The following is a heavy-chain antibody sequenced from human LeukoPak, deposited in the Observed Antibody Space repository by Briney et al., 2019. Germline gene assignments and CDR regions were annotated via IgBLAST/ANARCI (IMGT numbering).Heavy chain of an antibody. CDR1: GYTFTGYY. J-gene: IGHJ4*02. Sequence: ASVKVSCKASGYTFTGYYMHWVRQAPGQGLEWMGRINPNSGGTNYAQKFQNRVTMTRDTSISTAYMELSRLRSDDTAVYYCARAEMATISYQIADYWGQGTLVTVSS. CDR2: INPNSGGT. V-gene: IGHV1-2*06. CDR3: ARAEMATISYQIADY. D-gene: IGHD5-24*01.